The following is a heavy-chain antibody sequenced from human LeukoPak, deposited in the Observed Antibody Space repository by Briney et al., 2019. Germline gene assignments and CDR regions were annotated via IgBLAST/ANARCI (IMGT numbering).Heavy chain of an antibody. CDR2: IRYDGSNK. Sequence: GGSLRLSCAASGFTFSSYGMHWVRQAPGKGLEWVAFIRYDGSNKYYADSVKGRFTISRDNSKNTLYLQMNSLRAEDTAVYYCAKLLAGMHYYYMDVWGKGTTVTVSS. CDR1: GFTFSSYG. D-gene: IGHD2-2*01. V-gene: IGHV3-30*02. J-gene: IGHJ6*03. CDR3: AKLLAGMHYYYMDV.